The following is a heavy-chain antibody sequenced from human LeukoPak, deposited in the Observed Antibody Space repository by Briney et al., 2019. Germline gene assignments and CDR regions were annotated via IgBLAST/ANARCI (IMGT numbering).Heavy chain of an antibody. D-gene: IGHD2-2*01. Sequence: ASVKVSCKASGYTFTGYYMHWVRQAPGQGLEWMGWINPNSGGTNYAQKFQGRVTMTRDTSISTAYMELSRLRSDDTAVYYCARVGRYCSSTSCYTGYYFDYWGQGTLVTVSS. CDR3: ARVGRYCSSTSCYTGYYFDY. J-gene: IGHJ4*02. CDR1: GYTFTGYY. CDR2: INPNSGGT. V-gene: IGHV1-2*02.